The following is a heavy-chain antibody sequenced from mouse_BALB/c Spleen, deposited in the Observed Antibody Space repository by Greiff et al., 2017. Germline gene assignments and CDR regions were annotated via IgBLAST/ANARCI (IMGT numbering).Heavy chain of an antibody. CDR3: ARAMITTVLDY. CDR2: ISSGGST. CDR1: GFTFSSYA. D-gene: IGHD2-4*01. Sequence: EVQLVESGGGLVKPGGSLKLSCAASGFTFSSYAMSWVRQTPEKRLEWVASISSGGSTYYPDSVKGRFTISRDNARNILYLQMSSLRSEDTAMYYCARAMITTVLDYWGQGTTLTVSS. J-gene: IGHJ2*01. V-gene: IGHV5-6-5*01.